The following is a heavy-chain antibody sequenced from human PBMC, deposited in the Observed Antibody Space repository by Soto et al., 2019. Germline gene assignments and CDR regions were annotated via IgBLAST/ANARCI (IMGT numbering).Heavy chain of an antibody. D-gene: IGHD4-17*01. CDR2: IRYDGSNK. Sequence: QVQLVESGGGVVQPGRSLRLSCAASGFTFSSYGMHWVRQAPGKGLEWVAVIRYDGSNKYYADSVKGRFTISRDNSKNTLYLQMNSLRAEDTAVYYCARERTYDYGDLDAFDIWGQGTMVTVSS. CDR1: GFTFSSYG. V-gene: IGHV3-33*01. CDR3: ARERTYDYGDLDAFDI. J-gene: IGHJ3*02.